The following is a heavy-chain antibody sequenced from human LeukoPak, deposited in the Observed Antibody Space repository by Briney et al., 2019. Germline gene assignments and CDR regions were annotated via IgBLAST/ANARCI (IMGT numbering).Heavy chain of an antibody. J-gene: IGHJ5*02. CDR2: IYHSGST. CDR1: GYSISSGYY. Sequence: SETLSLTCTVSGYSISSGYYWGWIRQPPGKGLEWIGSIYHSGSTNYIPSLKSRVTISVDTSKNQFSLKLSSVTAADTAVYYCARGSKMLGYNWFDPWGQGTLVTVSS. D-gene: IGHD1-26*01. CDR3: ARGSKMLGYNWFDP. V-gene: IGHV4-38-2*02.